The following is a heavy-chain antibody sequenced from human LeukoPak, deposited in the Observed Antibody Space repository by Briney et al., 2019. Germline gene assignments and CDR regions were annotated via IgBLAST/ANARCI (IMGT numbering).Heavy chain of an antibody. J-gene: IGHJ4*02. Sequence: PGGSLRLSCAASVFTFSSYDMNWVRQAPEKGLEWVSYISTISSTKYYADSVKGRFTISRDNAKNSLYLQMNSLRDENTAVYYCARGMIGYYYGDYDGYWGQGTLVTVSS. CDR3: ARGMIGYYYGDYDGY. V-gene: IGHV3-48*02. CDR1: VFTFSSYD. D-gene: IGHD4-17*01. CDR2: ISTISSTK.